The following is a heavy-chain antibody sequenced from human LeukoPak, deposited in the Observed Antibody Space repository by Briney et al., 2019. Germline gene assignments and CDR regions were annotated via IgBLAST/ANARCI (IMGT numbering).Heavy chain of an antibody. J-gene: IGHJ5*02. V-gene: IGHV3-48*03. Sequence: GGSLRLPCATFGFTLSNYEMNWVRLTPGKGLEWISYITKGGATVLYAESVKGRFTISRDNANNSLYLQMNSLRAEDTAFYFCARLSVAVTRRFDLWGQGTLVTVSS. CDR1: GFTLSNYE. CDR3: ARLSVAVTRRFDL. D-gene: IGHD6-19*01. CDR2: ITKGGATV.